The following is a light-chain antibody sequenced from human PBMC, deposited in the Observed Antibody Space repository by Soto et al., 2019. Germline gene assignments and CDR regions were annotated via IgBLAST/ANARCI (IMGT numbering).Light chain of an antibody. J-gene: IGKJ1*01. CDR3: QQFNSYSPGA. CDR1: QTISSW. CDR2: AAS. Sequence: EIQMTQSPSTLSGSVGDRFTITCRSSQTISSWLAWYQQKPGKAPKLLIYAASSLQSGVPSRFSGSGSGTDFTLTISSLQPDDFATYYCQQFNSYSPGAFGQGTKVDIK. V-gene: IGKV1-5*01.